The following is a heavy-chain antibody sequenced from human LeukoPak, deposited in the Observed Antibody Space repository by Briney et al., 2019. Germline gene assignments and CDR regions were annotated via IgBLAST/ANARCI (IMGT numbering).Heavy chain of an antibody. Sequence: GGSLRLSCAASGLTFSSYAMHWVRQAPGKGLEWVAVISYDGSNKYYADSVKGRFTISRDNSKNTLYLQMNSLRAEDTAVYYCARVPSWRYYGMDVWGQGTTVTVSS. D-gene: IGHD2-2*01. CDR2: ISYDGSNK. J-gene: IGHJ6*02. CDR3: ARVPSWRYYGMDV. CDR1: GLTFSSYA. V-gene: IGHV3-30-3*01.